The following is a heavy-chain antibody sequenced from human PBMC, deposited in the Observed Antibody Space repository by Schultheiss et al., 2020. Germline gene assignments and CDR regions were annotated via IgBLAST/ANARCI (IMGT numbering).Heavy chain of an antibody. D-gene: IGHD2-15*01. CDR1: GYSFTTYW. V-gene: IGHV5-51*01. J-gene: IGHJ6*03. Sequence: GESLKISCTGSGYSFTTYWIGWVRQMPGKGLECMGIIYPGDFDIRYSPSFQGQVTISADKSISTAFLQWSSLKASDTAIYYCARVGTDYYYMDVWGKGTTVTVSS. CDR2: IYPGDFDI. CDR3: ARVGTDYYYMDV.